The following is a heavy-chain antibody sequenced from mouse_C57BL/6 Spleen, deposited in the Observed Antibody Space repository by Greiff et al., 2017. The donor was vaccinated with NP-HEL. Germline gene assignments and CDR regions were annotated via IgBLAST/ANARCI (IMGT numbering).Heavy chain of an antibody. CDR1: GFTFSDYG. D-gene: IGHD1-2*01. Sequence: EVQLVESGGGLVKPGGSLKLSCAASGFTFSDYGMHWVRQAPAKGLEWVAYISSGSSTIYYADTVKGLFTISRDNAKNTLFLQMTSLGSEDTYMYYCARRHYAMDYWGQGTSVTVSS. CDR2: ISSGSSTI. CDR3: ARRHYAMDY. V-gene: IGHV5-17*01. J-gene: IGHJ4*01.